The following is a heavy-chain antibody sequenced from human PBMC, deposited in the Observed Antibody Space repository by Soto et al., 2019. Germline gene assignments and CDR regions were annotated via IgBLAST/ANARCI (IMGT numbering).Heavy chain of an antibody. CDR1: GFSLCSSAVG. Sequence: QITLKESGPTLVKPTQTLTLTCTFSGFSLCSSAVGAGVGWFRQPPGQAPEWLAIVYWDDDKRYNPSLNSRLTITKDSSKSQVVLTMTNIDPVDTATYYCAHSQYSGYDRDFDYWGQGTLVTVSS. CDR2: VYWDDDK. V-gene: IGHV2-5*02. CDR3: AHSQYSGYDRDFDY. D-gene: IGHD5-12*01. J-gene: IGHJ4*02.